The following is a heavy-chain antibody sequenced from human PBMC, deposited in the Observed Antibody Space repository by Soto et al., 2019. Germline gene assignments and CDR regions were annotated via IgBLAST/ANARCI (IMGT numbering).Heavy chain of an antibody. Sequence: EVQLLESGGGLVQPGGSLRLSCAASGFTFSSYAMSWVRQAPGKGLEWVSAISGSGGSTYYADSVKGRFTISRDNSKNTLYLQMNSLRAEDTAVYYCAKDKNYDILTRMDWFDPWGQGTLVTVSS. V-gene: IGHV3-23*01. CDR1: GFTFSSYA. CDR2: ISGSGGST. D-gene: IGHD3-9*01. CDR3: AKDKNYDILTRMDWFDP. J-gene: IGHJ5*02.